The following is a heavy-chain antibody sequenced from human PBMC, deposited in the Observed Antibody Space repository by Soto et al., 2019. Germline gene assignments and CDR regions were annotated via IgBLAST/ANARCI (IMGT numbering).Heavy chain of an antibody. CDR2: INHSGST. V-gene: IGHV4-34*01. CDR3: ARGSGYDFWSGYYSYGMDV. CDR1: GGSFSGHY. Sequence: SETLSLTCAVYGGSFSGHYWSWIRQPPGKGLEWIGEINHSGSTNYNPSLKSRVTISVDTSKNQFSLKLSSVTAADTAVYYCARGSGYDFWSGYYSYGMDVWGQGTTVTVSS. D-gene: IGHD3-3*01. J-gene: IGHJ6*02.